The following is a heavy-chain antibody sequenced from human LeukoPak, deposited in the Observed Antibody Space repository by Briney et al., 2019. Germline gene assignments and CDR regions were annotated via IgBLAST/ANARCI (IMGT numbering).Heavy chain of an antibody. D-gene: IGHD3-10*01. J-gene: IGHJ4*02. V-gene: IGHV3-74*01. CDR3: VREPFGESLFDN. CDR1: GFTFSRFW. Sequence: GGSLRLSCAASGFTFSRFWMHWVRQAPGRGPGWVSRVGPDGSTTTYADSVKGRFTISRANAKDTLYLQMNSLRDEDTAVYYCVREPFGESLFDNWGQGALVTVSS. CDR2: VGPDGSTT.